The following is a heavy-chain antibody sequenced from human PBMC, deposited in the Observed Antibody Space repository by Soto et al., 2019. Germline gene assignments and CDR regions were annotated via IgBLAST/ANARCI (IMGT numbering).Heavy chain of an antibody. J-gene: IGHJ4*02. CDR3: ARDWVWFGAHPLGC. V-gene: IGHV3-30*03. Sequence: QVQLVDSGGGVVQPGGSLRLSCAASGFTFSNYGMHWVRQAPGKGLEGVAVISYDGSNKYYADSVKVRFTISRDNSKNKLYLQMNSLTTEDTAVYYCARDWVWFGAHPLGCWGQGALVTVSS. D-gene: IGHD3-10*01. CDR1: GFTFSNYG. CDR2: ISYDGSNK.